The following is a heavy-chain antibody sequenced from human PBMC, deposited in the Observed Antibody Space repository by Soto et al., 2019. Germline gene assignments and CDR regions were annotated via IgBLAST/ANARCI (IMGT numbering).Heavy chain of an antibody. D-gene: IGHD3-22*01. CDR2: IKTDGTYA. CDR1: GFTFSTYW. CDR3: AAGGSGYYAN. J-gene: IGHJ4*02. Sequence: DVQLVESGGDLVQPGGSLRLSCAASGFTFSTYWMHWVRQAPSKGLLWVSRIKTDGTYATYADSVKGRFTISRDNAKNTLYLQMNSLRVEDAALYYCAAGGSGYYANWGQGTLVTVSS. V-gene: IGHV3-74*01.